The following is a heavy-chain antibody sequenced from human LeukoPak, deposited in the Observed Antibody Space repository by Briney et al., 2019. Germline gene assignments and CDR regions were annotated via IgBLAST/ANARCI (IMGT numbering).Heavy chain of an antibody. CDR1: GGTFSSYA. CDR2: IIPIFGTA. J-gene: IGHJ4*02. CDR3: ASPAHYYDSSGYFSY. D-gene: IGHD3-22*01. V-gene: IGHV1-69*05. Sequence: ASVKVSRKASGGTFSSYAISWVRQAPGQGLEWMGGIIPIFGTANYAQKFQGRVTITTDESTSTAYMELSSLRSEDTAVYYCASPAHYYDSSGYFSYWGQGTLVTVSS.